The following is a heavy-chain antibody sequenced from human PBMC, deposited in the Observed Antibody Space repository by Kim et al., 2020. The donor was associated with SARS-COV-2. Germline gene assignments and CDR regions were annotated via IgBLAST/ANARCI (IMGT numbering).Heavy chain of an antibody. J-gene: IGHJ4*02. CDR3: AIPRNWEVGY. CDR2: ISFNGGTT. D-gene: IGHD7-27*01. CDR1: AFTFSAFD. Sequence: GGSLRLSCAASAFTFSAFDMSWVRQAPGKGLEWVSSISFNGGTTYYADSVKGRFTISRDNSKNTLYLQMDILRADDTALYYCAIPRNWEVGYWGPGTLVTVSS. V-gene: IGHV3-23*01.